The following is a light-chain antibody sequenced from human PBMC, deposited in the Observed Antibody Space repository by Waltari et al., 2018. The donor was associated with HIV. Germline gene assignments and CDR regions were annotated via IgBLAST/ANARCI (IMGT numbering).Light chain of an antibody. CDR1: QTIISN. V-gene: IGKV3-15*01. Sequence: EIVMTQSPATLPGSPGERVTLSCRASQTIISNLAWYQQKPGQAPRLLIYGASARAAGVPARFTGSGSGTEFTLTISSLQSEDFAVYYCQQYNYWPPYTFGQGTKLEIK. CDR2: GAS. J-gene: IGKJ2*01. CDR3: QQYNYWPPYT.